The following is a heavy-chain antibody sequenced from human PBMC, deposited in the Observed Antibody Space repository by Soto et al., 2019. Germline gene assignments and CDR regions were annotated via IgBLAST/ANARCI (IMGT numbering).Heavy chain of an antibody. J-gene: IGHJ4*01. Sequence: ASVKVSCKASGGTFSNHLISWVRQAPGQGLEWMGTIIPLFGIPNYAQKLQGRVTISADKSTSTAYMELSSLRSDDTAVYYCASGSLYGSGSYPVDYWGQGTLVTVSS. CDR2: IIPLFGIP. V-gene: IGHV1-69*02. CDR1: GGTFSNHL. D-gene: IGHD3-10*01. CDR3: ASGSLYGSGSYPVDY.